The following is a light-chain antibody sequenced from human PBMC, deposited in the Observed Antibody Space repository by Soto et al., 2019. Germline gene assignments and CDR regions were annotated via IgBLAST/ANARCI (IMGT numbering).Light chain of an antibody. CDR2: GAS. V-gene: IGKV3-20*01. J-gene: IGKJ5*01. Sequence: EIVLTQSPGTLSLSPGERATLSCRASQSVSISYLAWYQQKPGQAPRLLIYGASSRATGIPDRVSGSGSGTDFNLTISSLQSEDFAVYYCQQYNNWPPITFGQGTRLEIK. CDR1: QSVSISY. CDR3: QQYNNWPPIT.